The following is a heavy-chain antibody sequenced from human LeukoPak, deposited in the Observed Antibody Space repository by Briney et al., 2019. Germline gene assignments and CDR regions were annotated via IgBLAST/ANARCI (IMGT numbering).Heavy chain of an antibody. J-gene: IGHJ3*02. CDR3: ARGRRQLPLDAFDI. Sequence: PSETLSLTCTVSGGSISSGSYYWSWIRQPPGKGLEWIGYIYYSGSTNYNPSLKSRVTISVDTSKNQFSLKLSSVTAADTAVYYCARGRRQLPLDAFDIWGQGTMVTVSS. V-gene: IGHV4-61*01. CDR2: IYYSGST. CDR1: GGSISSGSYY. D-gene: IGHD2-2*01.